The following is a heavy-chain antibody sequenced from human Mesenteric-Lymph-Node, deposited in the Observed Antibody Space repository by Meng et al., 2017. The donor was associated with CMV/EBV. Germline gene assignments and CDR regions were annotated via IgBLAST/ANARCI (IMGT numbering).Heavy chain of an antibody. Sequence: GSLRLSCAASGFTFSSYSMNWVRQAPGKGLEWVSGISGTGGSTYYADSVKGRFTISRDNSRNTVYLQMNSLSAEDTSVYYCARTTRDVAVAGTNYYYGMDVWGQGTTVTVSS. CDR1: GFTFSSYS. D-gene: IGHD6-19*01. CDR2: ISGTGGST. J-gene: IGHJ6*02. V-gene: IGHV3-23*01. CDR3: ARTTRDVAVAGTNYYYGMDV.